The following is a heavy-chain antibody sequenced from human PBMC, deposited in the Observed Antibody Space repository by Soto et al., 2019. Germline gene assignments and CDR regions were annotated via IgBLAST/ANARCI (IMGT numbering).Heavy chain of an antibody. J-gene: IGHJ4*02. Sequence: SVKGACPASGYPFTGYHIFWVRQAPGQGLEWVGWINPDGGATSYAPKFQGRITLTSDTSISTAYMELSRLRSDDTDIYYCATRLPTDLWGQGTLVTVPS. CDR3: ATRLPTDL. D-gene: IGHD4-17*01. CDR2: INPDGGAT. V-gene: IGHV1-2*02. CDR1: GYPFTGYH.